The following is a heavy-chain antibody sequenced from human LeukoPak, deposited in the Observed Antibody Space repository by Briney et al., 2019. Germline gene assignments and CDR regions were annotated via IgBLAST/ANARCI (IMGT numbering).Heavy chain of an antibody. D-gene: IGHD3-10*01. CDR1: GYTFTGYY. CDR2: INPNSGGT. J-gene: IGHJ4*02. V-gene: IGHV1-2*02. CDR3: ARVKHSITMARGVFLFDY. Sequence: ASVKVSCKASGYTFTGYYMHWVRQAPGQGLEWMGWINPNSGGTNYAQKFQGRVTMTRDTSISTAYMELSRLRSDDTAVYYCARVKHSITMARGVFLFDYWGQGTLVTVSS.